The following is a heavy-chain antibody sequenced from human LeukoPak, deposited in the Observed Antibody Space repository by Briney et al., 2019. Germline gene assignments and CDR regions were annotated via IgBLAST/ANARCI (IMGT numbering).Heavy chain of an antibody. Sequence: SETLSLTCAVYGGSFSGYYWSWIRQHPGKGLEWIGYIYYSGSTYYNPSLRSRVTISVDTSKNQFSLKLSSVTAADTAVYYCARGVRSGGGGFDPWGQGTLVTVSS. CDR2: IYYSGST. D-gene: IGHD2-15*01. CDR1: GGSFSGYY. V-gene: IGHV4-31*11. CDR3: ARGVRSGGGGFDP. J-gene: IGHJ5*02.